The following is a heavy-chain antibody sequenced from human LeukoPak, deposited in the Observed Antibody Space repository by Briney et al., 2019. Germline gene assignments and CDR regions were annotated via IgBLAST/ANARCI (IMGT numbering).Heavy chain of an antibody. J-gene: IGHJ4*02. CDR1: GFTFSSFW. D-gene: IGHD1-1*01. Sequence: PGGSLRLSCAASGFTFSSFWMHWVRQAPGKGLVCVSRINGDGSSTSYADSVKGRFTISRDNAKNTLYLQMNSLRAEDTAVYYCARPLGQLGYFDYWGQGTLVTVSS. CDR2: INGDGSST. CDR3: ARPLGQLGYFDY. V-gene: IGHV3-74*01.